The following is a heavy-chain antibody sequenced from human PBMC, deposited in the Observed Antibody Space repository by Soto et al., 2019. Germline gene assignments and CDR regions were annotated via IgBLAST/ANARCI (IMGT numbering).Heavy chain of an antibody. D-gene: IGHD5-12*01. CDR3: AATGYGNGMDV. V-gene: IGHV1-58*01. Sequence: SGKVSCKASGFTFTSSAVQGVRQARGQRLEWIGWIVGGSGNTNYAQKFQERVTITRDMSTSTAYMELSSLRSEDTAVYYCAATGYGNGMDVWGQGTTVTVSS. J-gene: IGHJ6*02. CDR1: GFTFTSSA. CDR2: IVGGSGNT.